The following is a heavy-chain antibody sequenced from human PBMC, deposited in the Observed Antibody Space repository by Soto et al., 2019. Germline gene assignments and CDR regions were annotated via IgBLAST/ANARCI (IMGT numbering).Heavy chain of an antibody. V-gene: IGHV1-18*01. CDR1: NYTFTNYG. Sequence: QVQLVQSGAEVKKPGASVKVSCKASNYTFTNYGLSWVRQAPGQGLEWMGWISGYNGDAYYAQKVQGRVTMTTDTSTSTAYMELRSLRSDDTAVYYCARAEFSGYDYYFDYWGQGTLVTVSS. D-gene: IGHD5-12*01. CDR3: ARAEFSGYDYYFDY. J-gene: IGHJ4*02. CDR2: ISGYNGDA.